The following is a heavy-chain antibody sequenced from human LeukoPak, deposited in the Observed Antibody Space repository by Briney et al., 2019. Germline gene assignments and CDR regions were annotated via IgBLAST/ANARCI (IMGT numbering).Heavy chain of an antibody. CDR2: IYYSGST. D-gene: IGHD1-1*01. J-gene: IGHJ4*02. CDR3: ARDRVRGNANPYFDY. V-gene: IGHV4-59*01. CDR1: RFTFSNYA. Sequence: GSLRLSCAASRFTFSNYAMSWVRQAPGKGLEWIGYIYYSGSTNYNPSLKSRVTISIDTSKNQFSLKLSSVTAADTAVYYCARDRVRGNANPYFDYWGQGTLVTVSS.